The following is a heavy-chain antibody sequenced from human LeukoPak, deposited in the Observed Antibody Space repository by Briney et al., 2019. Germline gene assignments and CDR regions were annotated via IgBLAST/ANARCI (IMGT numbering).Heavy chain of an antibody. Sequence: SETLSLTCTVSSGSISTSNYYWGWVRQPPGKALEWIGNIFYSGSTYYSPSLKSRVTISLDTSRNQFSLKLNSVTAADTAVYYCARDRPGWYYDYVWGSYRPPAFDYWGQGTLVTVSS. V-gene: IGHV4-39*07. CDR3: ARDRPGWYYDYVWGSYRPPAFDY. CDR1: SGSISTSNYY. D-gene: IGHD3-16*02. CDR2: IFYSGST. J-gene: IGHJ4*02.